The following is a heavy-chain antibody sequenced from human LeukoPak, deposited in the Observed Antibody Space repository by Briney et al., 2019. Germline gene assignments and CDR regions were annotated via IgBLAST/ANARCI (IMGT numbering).Heavy chain of an antibody. V-gene: IGHV4-61*02. CDR2: IYTSGST. CDR3: ATSEMVRGVLGEDYYYYYMDV. Sequence: SETLSLTCTVSGGSISSGSYYWSWIRQPAGKGLEWIGRIYTSGSTNYNPSLKSRVTISVDTSKNQFSLKLSSVTAADTAVYYCATSEMVRGVLGEDYYYYYMDVWGKGTTVTVSS. D-gene: IGHD3-10*01. J-gene: IGHJ6*03. CDR1: GGSISSGSYY.